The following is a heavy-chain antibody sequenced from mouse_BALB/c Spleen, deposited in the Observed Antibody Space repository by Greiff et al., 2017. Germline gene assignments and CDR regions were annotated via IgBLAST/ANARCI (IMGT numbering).Heavy chain of an antibody. D-gene: IGHD2-4*01. V-gene: IGHV5-15*02. CDR2: ISNLAYSI. CDR1: GFTFSDYG. Sequence: EVMLVESGGGLVQPGGSLKLSCAASGFTFSDYGMAWVRQAPGKGPEWVAFISNLAYSIYYADTVTGRFTISRENAKNTLYLEMSSLRSEDTAMYYCARDLDSMDYWGQGTSVTVSS. J-gene: IGHJ4*01. CDR3: ARDLDSMDY.